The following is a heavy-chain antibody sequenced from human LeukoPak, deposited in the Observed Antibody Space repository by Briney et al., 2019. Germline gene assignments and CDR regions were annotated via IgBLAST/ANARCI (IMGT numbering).Heavy chain of an antibody. D-gene: IGHD4-17*01. CDR3: ARAGYGDSDFDY. Sequence: SETLSLTCTVSGYSISTSYYWGWIRQPPGKGLEWIGSIYHSGNTYYNPSLKSRVTISVDTSKNQFSLKLNSVTAADTAVYYCARAGYGDSDFDYWGQGTLVTVSS. CDR1: GYSISTSYY. J-gene: IGHJ4*02. V-gene: IGHV4-38-2*02. CDR2: IYHSGNT.